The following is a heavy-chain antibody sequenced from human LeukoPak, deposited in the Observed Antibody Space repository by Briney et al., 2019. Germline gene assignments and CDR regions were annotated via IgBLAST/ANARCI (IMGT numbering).Heavy chain of an antibody. CDR2: IHPNTGGT. Sequence: ASVKVSCKASGYTFTGHYIHWGRQAPGQGLEWMGWIHPNTGGTKYAQKVQGRVTMTRDTSSSTAYMELSSLRSADTAVYYCASEYKYDSSGANDFDIWGQGTMVTVSS. J-gene: IGHJ3*02. D-gene: IGHD3-22*01. CDR3: ASEYKYDSSGANDFDI. V-gene: IGHV1-2*02. CDR1: GYTFTGHY.